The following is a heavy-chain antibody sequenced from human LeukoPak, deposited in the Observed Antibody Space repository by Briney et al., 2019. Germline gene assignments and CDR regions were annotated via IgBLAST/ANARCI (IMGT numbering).Heavy chain of an antibody. Sequence: SETLSLTCVVYGGSFSGYYWSWIRQPPGKGLEWIGEINHSGSTNYNPSLKSRVTISVDTSKNQFSLKLSSVTAADTAVYYCARTTVVTPSAFDIWGQGTMVTVSS. CDR3: ARTTVVTPSAFDI. CDR1: GGSFSGYY. J-gene: IGHJ3*02. V-gene: IGHV4-34*01. D-gene: IGHD4-23*01. CDR2: INHSGST.